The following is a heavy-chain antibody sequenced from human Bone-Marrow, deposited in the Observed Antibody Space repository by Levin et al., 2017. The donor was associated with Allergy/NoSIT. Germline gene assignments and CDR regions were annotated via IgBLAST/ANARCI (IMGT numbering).Heavy chain of an antibody. D-gene: IGHD6-19*01. V-gene: IGHV4-39*01. J-gene: IGHJ4*02. CDR3: ARLIPGQWLVDY. Sequence: GSLRLSCTVSGGSISSSSYYWGWIRQPPGKGLEWIGSMYYSGSTYHNPSLKSRVTISVDTSKNQFSLKLTSVTAADTAVYYCARLIPGQWLVDYWGQGTLVTVSS. CDR2: MYYSGST. CDR1: GGSISSSSYY.